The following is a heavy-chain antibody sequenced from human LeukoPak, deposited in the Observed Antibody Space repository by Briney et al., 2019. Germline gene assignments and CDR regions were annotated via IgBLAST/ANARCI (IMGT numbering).Heavy chain of an antibody. CDR3: ATRASGWYVVSEYFQH. D-gene: IGHD6-19*01. Sequence: GGSLRLSCAASGFTFSSYSMNWVRQAPGKGLEWVSSISSSSSYIYYADSVKGRFTISRDNAKNSLYLQMNSLRAEDTAVYYCATRASGWYVVSEYFQHWGQGTLVTVSS. CDR1: GFTFSSYS. J-gene: IGHJ1*01. V-gene: IGHV3-21*01. CDR2: ISSSSSYI.